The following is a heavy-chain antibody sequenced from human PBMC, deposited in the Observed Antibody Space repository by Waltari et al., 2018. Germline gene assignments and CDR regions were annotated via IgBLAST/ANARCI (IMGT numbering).Heavy chain of an antibody. CDR3: ARDGYSGHLDP. CDR1: GLRFNSFA. J-gene: IGHJ5*02. Sequence: QAQLVESGGGAVQPGRSLRLSCAASGLRFNSFALHWVRQAPGKGPERLAVISYDGSKKFYAESVKGRFTISRDNSKNVVYLQVDSLRPEDTAVYYCARDGYSGHLDPWGQGTLVTVSS. V-gene: IGHV3-30*07. D-gene: IGHD5-12*01. CDR2: ISYDGSKK.